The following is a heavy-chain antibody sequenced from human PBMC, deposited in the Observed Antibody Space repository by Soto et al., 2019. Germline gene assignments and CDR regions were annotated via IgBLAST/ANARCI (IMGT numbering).Heavy chain of an antibody. D-gene: IGHD4-17*01. CDR2: ISWNSGQL. CDR3: AKDKSTGEYSYYRYIDG. CDR1: GFNFENYA. J-gene: IGHJ6*03. Sequence: EVLLVESGGGLVQPDRPLRLSCEASGFNFENYAMHWVRQAPGKGLEWVSAISWNSGQLDYAGSVRGRFTISRDNGKNSLYLEMHRLRPDDTALYFCAKDKSTGEYSYYRYIDGWGRGTTVIVSS. V-gene: IGHV3-9*01.